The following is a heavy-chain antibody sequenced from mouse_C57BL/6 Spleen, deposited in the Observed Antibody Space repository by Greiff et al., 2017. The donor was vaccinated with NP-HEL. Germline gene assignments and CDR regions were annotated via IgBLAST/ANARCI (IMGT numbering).Heavy chain of an antibody. J-gene: IGHJ4*01. CDR2: ISDGGSYT. CDR1: GFTFSSYA. D-gene: IGHD3-1*01. CDR3: ARDRGRGYAMDY. V-gene: IGHV5-4*01. Sequence: EVQLQESGGGLVKPGGSLKLSCAASGFTFSSYAMSWVRQTPEKRLEWVATISDGGSYTYYPDNVKGRFTISRDNAKNNLYLQMSHLKSEDTAMYYCARDRGRGYAMDYWGQGTSVTVSS.